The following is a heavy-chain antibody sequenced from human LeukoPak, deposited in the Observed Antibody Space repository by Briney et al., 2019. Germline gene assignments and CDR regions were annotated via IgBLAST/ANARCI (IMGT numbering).Heavy chain of an antibody. CDR3: AGGGRSGYRYFDY. V-gene: IGHV1-2*06. Sequence: ASVKVSCKASEYTFTDYYIHWIRQAPGQGLEWMGRISPNTGGTDHAQEFRDKITMTRDTSISTAYIELSRLISDDTAVYYCAGGGRSGYRYFDYWGQGTLVTVSS. J-gene: IGHJ4*02. CDR1: EYTFTDYY. D-gene: IGHD5-18*01. CDR2: ISPNTGGT.